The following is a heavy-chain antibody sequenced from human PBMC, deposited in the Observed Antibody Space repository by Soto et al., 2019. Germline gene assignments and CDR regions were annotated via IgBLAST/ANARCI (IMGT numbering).Heavy chain of an antibody. Sequence: EVQLLESGGGVVQPGGSLRLSCTASGYTFSSYAMSWFRQPPGKGLEWVSAISGSGGSTYYADSVKGRFTISRDNSKNTLYLQMNSLRAEDTAVYYCAKGRAFDIWGQGTMVTVSS. CDR1: GYTFSSYA. CDR2: ISGSGGST. CDR3: AKGRAFDI. V-gene: IGHV3-23*01. J-gene: IGHJ3*02.